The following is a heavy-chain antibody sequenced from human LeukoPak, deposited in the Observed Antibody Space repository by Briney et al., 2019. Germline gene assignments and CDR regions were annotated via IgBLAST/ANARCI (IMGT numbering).Heavy chain of an antibody. CDR2: ITHSRNT. D-gene: IGHD6-6*01. Sequence: SETLSLTCAVSDFSISNPYYWGWVRQPPGKGLEWIGNITHSRNTYYNPSLKSRVTISVDTSKNQFSLRLNSVTAADTAVYYCARVEWGSVAALDDWYFDLWGRGTLVAVSS. V-gene: IGHV4-38-2*01. CDR3: ARVEWGSVAALDDWYFDL. CDR1: DFSISNPYY. J-gene: IGHJ2*01.